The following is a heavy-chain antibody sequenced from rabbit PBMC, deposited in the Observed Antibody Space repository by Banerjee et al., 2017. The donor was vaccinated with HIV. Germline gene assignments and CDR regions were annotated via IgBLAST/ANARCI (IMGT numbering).Heavy chain of an antibody. V-gene: IGHV1S40*01. Sequence: QSLEESGGDLVKPGASLTLTCTASGFSFSSNYYMCWVRQAPGKGLEWIACIGAGDGSTYYASWAKGRFTISKTSSTTVTLQMTSLTAADTATYFCARASWNDGDTNYRDANDLWGPGTLVTVS. D-gene: IGHD2-1*01. CDR3: ARASWNDGDTNYRDANDL. CDR2: IGAGDGST. CDR1: GFSFSSNYY. J-gene: IGHJ4*01.